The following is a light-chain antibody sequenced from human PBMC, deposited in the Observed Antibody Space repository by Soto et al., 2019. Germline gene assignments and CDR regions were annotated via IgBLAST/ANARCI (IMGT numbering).Light chain of an antibody. CDR1: SSNIGNNY. CDR3: GAWDGSLRLYV. V-gene: IGLV1-51*01. CDR2: DSN. J-gene: IGLJ1*01. Sequence: QSVLTQPPSVSAAPGQTVTISCSGSSSNIGNNYVSWYQQGPGAAPKLLIYDSNKRPSGIPERFSASKSGTSATLAITGLQTGDEAQYFLGAWDGSLRLYVFGSGTKVTVL.